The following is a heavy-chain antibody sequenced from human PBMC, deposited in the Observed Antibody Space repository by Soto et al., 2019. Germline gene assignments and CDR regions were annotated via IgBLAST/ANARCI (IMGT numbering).Heavy chain of an antibody. Sequence: GESLKISCRVSGDSFTTYWIAWVRQMPGKGLEWMGIIYPGDFDTRYSPSFQGQVTISVDKSINTAYLQWNSLKASDTAMYYCARQIYDSDTGPNFQYYFDSWGQGTPVTVSS. CDR2: IYPGDFDT. CDR1: GDSFTTYW. J-gene: IGHJ4*02. D-gene: IGHD3-22*01. CDR3: ARQIYDSDTGPNFQYYFDS. V-gene: IGHV5-51*01.